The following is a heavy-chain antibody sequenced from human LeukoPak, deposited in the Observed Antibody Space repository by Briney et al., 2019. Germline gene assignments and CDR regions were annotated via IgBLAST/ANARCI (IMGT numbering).Heavy chain of an antibody. D-gene: IGHD3-3*01. J-gene: IGHJ4*02. Sequence: GGSLRLSCAASGVTVSSTCMSWVRQTPGKGLEWVSVIYSGGSTYYADSVKGRFTISRDNSKNTLYLQMDSLRAEDTAVYYCARDLLEWYFDYWGQGTLVTVSS. CDR2: IYSGGST. CDR1: GVTVSSTC. CDR3: ARDLLEWYFDY. V-gene: IGHV3-66*01.